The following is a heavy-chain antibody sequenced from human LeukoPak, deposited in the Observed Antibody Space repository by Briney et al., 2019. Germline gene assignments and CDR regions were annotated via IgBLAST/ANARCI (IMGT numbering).Heavy chain of an antibody. CDR3: ARGGGSYYFDY. D-gene: IGHD1-26*01. CDR2: INHSGST. J-gene: IGHJ4*02. CDR1: GGSFSGYY. Sequence: SETLSLTCAVYGGSFSGYYWSWIRQPPGKGLDWIGEINHSGSTNYNPSLKSRVTISVDTSKNQFSLKLSSVTAADTAVYYCARGGGSYYFDYWGQGTLVTVSS. V-gene: IGHV4-34*01.